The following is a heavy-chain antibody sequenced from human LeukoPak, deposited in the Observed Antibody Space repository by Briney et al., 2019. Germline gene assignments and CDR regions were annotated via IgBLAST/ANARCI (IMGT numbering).Heavy chain of an antibody. Sequence: ASVRVFCKASGYIFTGYFMNWVRQAPGQGLEWMGWINPNSGGANYAQKFQGRVTMTRDTSISTAYMELSSLTSDDTAVYYCARGSSERDWFDLWGQGTLVTVS. CDR1: GYIFTGYF. V-gene: IGHV1-2*02. J-gene: IGHJ5*02. CDR2: INPNSGGA. D-gene: IGHD1-1*01. CDR3: ARGSSERDWFDL.